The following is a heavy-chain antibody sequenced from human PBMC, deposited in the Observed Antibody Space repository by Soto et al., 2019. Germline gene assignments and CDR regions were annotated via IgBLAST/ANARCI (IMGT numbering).Heavy chain of an antibody. CDR3: ATRLTQAVAGILTVFDY. D-gene: IGHD6-19*01. CDR1: GYTFTSYG. V-gene: IGHV1-18*01. J-gene: IGHJ4*02. Sequence: EASVKVSCKASGYTFTSYGISGVRQAPGQGLEWMGWISAYNGNTNYAQKLQGRVTMTTDTSTSTAYMELRSLRSDDTAVYYCATRLTQAVAGILTVFDYWGQGTLVTVSS. CDR2: ISAYNGNT.